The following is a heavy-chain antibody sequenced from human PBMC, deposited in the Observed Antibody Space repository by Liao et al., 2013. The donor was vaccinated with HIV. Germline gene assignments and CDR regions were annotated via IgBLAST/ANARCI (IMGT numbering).Heavy chain of an antibody. CDR2: IYITGST. V-gene: IGHV4-61*02. Sequence: QVQLQESGPGLVKPSQTLSLTCTVSGDSITSGSYYWSWIRQPAGKGLEWIGRIYITGSTNYNPSLKSRVTISVDTSKNQFSLKLSSVTAEDMAVYYCARGALWFGDQNWFDPWGQGTLVTVSS. CDR1: GDSITSGSYY. J-gene: IGHJ5*02. CDR3: ARGALWFGDQNWFDP. D-gene: IGHD3-10*01.